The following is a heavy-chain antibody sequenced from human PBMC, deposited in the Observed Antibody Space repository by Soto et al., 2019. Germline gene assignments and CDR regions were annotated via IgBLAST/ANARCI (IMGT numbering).Heavy chain of an antibody. Sequence: EVQLLESGGALVQPGGSLRLSCAASGFTFSSNAMNWVRQAPGKGLEWVSLISGSSGRTYYADSVKGRVTISRDNSKNTLYLQMNSLRAEDTAVYYCAKDGWGGCYDFDYWGPGTLVTVSS. CDR1: GFTFSSNA. CDR3: AKDGWGGCYDFDY. J-gene: IGHJ4*02. V-gene: IGHV3-23*01. CDR2: ISGSSGRT. D-gene: IGHD5-12*01.